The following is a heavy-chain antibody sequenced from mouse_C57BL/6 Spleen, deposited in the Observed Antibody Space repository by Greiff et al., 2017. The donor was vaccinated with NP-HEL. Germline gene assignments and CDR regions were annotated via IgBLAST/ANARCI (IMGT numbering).Heavy chain of an antibody. CDR2: IYPGDGDT. CDR3: ARSYYGNYFDY. D-gene: IGHD2-1*01. V-gene: IGHV1-82*01. Sequence: VQLQQSGPELVKPGASVKISCKASGYAFSSSWMNWVKQRPGKGLEWIGRIYPGDGDTNYNGKFKGKATLTADKSSSTAYMQLSSLTSADSAVYFCARSYYGNYFDYWGQGTTLTVSS. J-gene: IGHJ2*01. CDR1: GYAFSSSW.